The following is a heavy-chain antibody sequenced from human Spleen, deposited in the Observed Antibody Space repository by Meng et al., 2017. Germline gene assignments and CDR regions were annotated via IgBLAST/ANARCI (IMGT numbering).Heavy chain of an antibody. CDR2: IYWDDDK. J-gene: IGHJ4*02. Sequence: SGPTLMKPTQTLTLTCTFSGFSLSTNGVGVGWIRQPPGKALQWLALIYWDDDKRYSPSLQSRLTITKDTSKNQVVLTMIHMDPVDTATYFCAHRRSVTSVFEYWGQGVLVTVSS. V-gene: IGHV2-5*02. D-gene: IGHD4-11*01. CDR3: AHRRSVTSVFEY. CDR1: GFSLSTNGVG.